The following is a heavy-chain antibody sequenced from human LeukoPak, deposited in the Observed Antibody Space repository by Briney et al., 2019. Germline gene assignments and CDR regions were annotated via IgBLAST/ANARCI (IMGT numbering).Heavy chain of an antibody. CDR1: GASINNYY. J-gene: IGHJ4*02. Sequence: PSETLSLTCPVSGASINNYYWSWIRQPAGKGLEWIGRVSASGNTNYSPSLKSRVTMSVDTSKNQFSLKLSSVTAADTAVYYCARVGRSSWYAYWGQGTLVTVSS. CDR2: VSASGNT. CDR3: ARVGRSSWYAY. V-gene: IGHV4-4*07. D-gene: IGHD6-13*01.